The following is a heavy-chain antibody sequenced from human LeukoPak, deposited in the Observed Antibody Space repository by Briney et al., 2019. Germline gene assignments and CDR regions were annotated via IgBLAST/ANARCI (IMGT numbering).Heavy chain of an antibody. Sequence: SETLSLTCTVSGGSISSSSYYWSWIRQPPGKGLEWIGYIYYSGSTNYNPSLKSRVTISVDTSKNQFSLKLSSVTAADTAVYYCARSPDDSSGYYEYYFDYWGQGTLVTVSS. CDR2: IYYSGST. D-gene: IGHD3-22*01. V-gene: IGHV4-61*01. CDR3: ARSPDDSSGYYEYYFDY. J-gene: IGHJ4*02. CDR1: GGSISSSSYY.